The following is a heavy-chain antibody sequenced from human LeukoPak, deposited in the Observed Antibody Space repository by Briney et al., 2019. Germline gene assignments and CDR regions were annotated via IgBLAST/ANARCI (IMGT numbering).Heavy chain of an antibody. CDR3: ARDHSSSGQLFDY. CDR2: ISAYNGNT. D-gene: IGHD6-13*01. CDR1: GYTFTTYG. Sequence: ASVKVSCKASGYTFTTYGFSWVRQAPGQGLEWMGWISAYNGNTNYLQKLLGRITMTTDTSTKTAYMELRSLTSDDTAVYYCARDHSSSGQLFDYWGQGTLVTVSS. V-gene: IGHV1-18*01. J-gene: IGHJ4*02.